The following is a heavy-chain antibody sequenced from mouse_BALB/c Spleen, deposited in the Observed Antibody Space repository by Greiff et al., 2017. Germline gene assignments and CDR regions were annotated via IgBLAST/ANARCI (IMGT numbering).Heavy chain of an antibody. Sequence: VQLQQSGAELVKPGASVKLSCTASGFNIKDTYMHWVKQRPEQGLEWIGRIDPANGNTKYDPKFQGKATITADTSSNTAYLQLSSLTSEDTAVYYCARGGSPYYYAMDDWGQGTSVTVSS. CDR2: IDPANGNT. CDR3: ARGGSPYYYAMDD. D-gene: IGHD1-1*02. V-gene: IGHV14-3*02. CDR1: GFNIKDTY. J-gene: IGHJ4*01.